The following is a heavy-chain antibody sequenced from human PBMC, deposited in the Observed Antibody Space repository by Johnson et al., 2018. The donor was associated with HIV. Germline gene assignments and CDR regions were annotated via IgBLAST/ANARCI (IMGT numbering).Heavy chain of an antibody. J-gene: IGHJ3*02. CDR1: GFTFSSYA. D-gene: IGHD3-22*01. CDR3: AKDLSDSSGYHDAFDI. V-gene: IGHV3-23*04. CDR2: ISGSGGST. Sequence: VQLVESGGGVVRPGGSLRLSCAASGFTFSSYAMSWVRQAPGKGLEWVSAISGSGGSTYYAASVKGRFTISSANSKDMLYLEMNSLRVEDTAVYYCAKDLSDSSGYHDAFDIWGQGTMVTVSS.